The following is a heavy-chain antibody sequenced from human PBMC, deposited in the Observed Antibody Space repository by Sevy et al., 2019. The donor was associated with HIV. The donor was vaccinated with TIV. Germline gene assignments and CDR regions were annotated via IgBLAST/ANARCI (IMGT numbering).Heavy chain of an antibody. CDR2: FDPEDGET. V-gene: IGHV1-24*01. CDR1: GYTLTELS. Sequence: ASVKVSCKASGYTLTELSMHWVRQAPGKGLEWMGGFDPEDGETIYAQKFQGRVTMTEDTSTDTAYMELSSLRSEDTAVYYCATVPGYCSGGSCYAHYGMDVWGQGTTVTVSS. J-gene: IGHJ6*02. D-gene: IGHD2-15*01. CDR3: ATVPGYCSGGSCYAHYGMDV.